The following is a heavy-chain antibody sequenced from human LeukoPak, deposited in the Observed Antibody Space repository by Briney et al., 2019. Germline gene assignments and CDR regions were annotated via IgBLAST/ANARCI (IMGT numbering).Heavy chain of an antibody. J-gene: IGHJ4*02. V-gene: IGHV3-21*01. CDR3: ARDWGYYDSSGYSRDY. D-gene: IGHD3-22*01. CDR2: ISSSSSYI. CDR1: GFTFSSYS. Sequence: KPGGSLRLSCAASGFTFSSYSMNWVRQAPGKGLEWVSSISSSSSYIHYADSVKGRFTISRDNAKNSLYLQMNSLRAEDTAVYYCARDWGYYDSSGYSRDYWGQGTLVTVSS.